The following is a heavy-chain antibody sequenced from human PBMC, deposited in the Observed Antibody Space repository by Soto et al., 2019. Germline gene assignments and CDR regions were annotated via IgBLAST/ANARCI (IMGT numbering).Heavy chain of an antibody. CDR2: ISYDGDNK. CDR1: GFTFSYHA. Sequence: QVQLVESGGGVVQPGRSLRLSCAASGFTFSYHALNWVRQAPGKGLEWVAVISYDGDNKYIAVSVKGRFTISGDNSKNTVSLQMNSLRAEDTAMYFCARGTTTSAFSAMDVWGQGTTVTVSS. CDR3: ARGTTTSAFSAMDV. J-gene: IGHJ6*02. D-gene: IGHD1-1*01. V-gene: IGHV3-30-3*01.